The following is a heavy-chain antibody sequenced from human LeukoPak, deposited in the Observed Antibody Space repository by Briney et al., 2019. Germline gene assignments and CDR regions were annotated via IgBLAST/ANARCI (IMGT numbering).Heavy chain of an antibody. J-gene: IGHJ2*01. CDR2: ISVHTGNI. Sequence: ASVKVSCKASGGTFSSYAISWVRQAPGQGLEWMGWISVHTGNINYAQNLQGRVTMTTDTTTSTAYMELRTLRSDDTAVYYCAKVVSPNYYGSGSYDPPWYFDLWGRGTLVTVSS. CDR3: AKVVSPNYYGSGSYDPPWYFDL. V-gene: IGHV1-18*01. D-gene: IGHD3-10*01. CDR1: GGTFSSYA.